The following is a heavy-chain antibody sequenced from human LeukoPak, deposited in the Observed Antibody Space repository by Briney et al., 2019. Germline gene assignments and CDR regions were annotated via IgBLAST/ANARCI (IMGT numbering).Heavy chain of an antibody. D-gene: IGHD6-13*01. CDR3: ATVFPQGMSQTFDY. CDR1: GYTLTELS. Sequence: ASVTVPCKVSGYTLTELSMHWVRQAPGKGLEWMGGFDPEDGETIYAQKFQGRVTMTEDTSTDTAYMELSSLRSEDTAVYYCATVFPQGMSQTFDYWGQGTLVTVSS. J-gene: IGHJ4*02. CDR2: FDPEDGET. V-gene: IGHV1-24*01.